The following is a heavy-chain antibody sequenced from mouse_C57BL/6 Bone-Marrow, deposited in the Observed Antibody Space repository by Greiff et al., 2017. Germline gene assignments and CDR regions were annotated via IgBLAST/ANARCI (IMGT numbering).Heavy chain of an antibody. CDR2: IDPSDSET. CDR3: ARRGVPQNYFDY. V-gene: IGHV1-52*01. J-gene: IGHJ2*01. Sequence: QVQLKQPGAELVRPGSSVKLSCKASGYTFTSYWMHWVKQRPIQGLEWIGNIDPSDSETHYNQKFKDKATLTVDKSSSTAYMQLSSLTSEDSAVYYCARRGVPQNYFDYWGQGTTLTVSS. CDR1: GYTFTSYW.